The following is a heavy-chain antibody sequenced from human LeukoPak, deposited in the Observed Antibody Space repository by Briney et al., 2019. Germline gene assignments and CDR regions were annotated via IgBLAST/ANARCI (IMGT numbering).Heavy chain of an antibody. V-gene: IGHV3-23*01. CDR1: GFTFGSYS. CDR3: AKGRVAFGGVVVTEFDS. J-gene: IGHJ4*02. CDR2: TSGKADKT. D-gene: IGHD3-16*02. Sequence: GGSLRLSCAASGFTFGSYSMTWVRQTPGKGLEWVSSTSGKADKTYYADSVKGRVTISRDNSNNTLYLQMNSLRVEDTAVYYCAKGRVAFGGVVVTEFDSWGQGALVTVSS.